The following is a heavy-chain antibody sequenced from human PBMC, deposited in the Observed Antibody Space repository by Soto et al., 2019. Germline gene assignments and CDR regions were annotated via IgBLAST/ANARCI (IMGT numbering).Heavy chain of an antibody. CDR3: ARADGSGRYPCDY. J-gene: IGHJ4*02. D-gene: IGHD3-10*01. Sequence: SETLSLTCTVSGGSINTYYWSWIRQPPGKGLEWIGYVYSTGSTKYNPSLQSRVTISINTSKNQFSLKLTSVTAADTALYYCARADGSGRYPCDYWSPGTLVTVSS. CDR1: GGSINTYY. V-gene: IGHV4-59*01. CDR2: VYSTGST.